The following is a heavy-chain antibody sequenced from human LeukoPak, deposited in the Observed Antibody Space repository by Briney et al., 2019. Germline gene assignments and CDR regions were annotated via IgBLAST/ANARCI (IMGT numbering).Heavy chain of an antibody. CDR2: IYDSGST. D-gene: IGHD2-2*01. J-gene: IGHJ4*02. Sequence: SETLSLTCTVSGGSIRSSYYYWGWIRQPPGKGLEWIGSIYDSGSTYYNPSLKSRVTISVDTSKNQFSLKLSSVTAADTAVYYCARGRRPGYCSSTSCPRAYSDYWGQGTLVTVSS. CDR1: GGSIRSSYYY. V-gene: IGHV4-39*01. CDR3: ARGRRPGYCSSTSCPRAYSDY.